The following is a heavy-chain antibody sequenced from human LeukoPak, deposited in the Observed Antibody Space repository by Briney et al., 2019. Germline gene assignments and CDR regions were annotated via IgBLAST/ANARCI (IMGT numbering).Heavy chain of an antibody. D-gene: IGHD2-2*01. CDR3: ARGVVPAAITWGYYYMDV. Sequence: PSETLSLTCTVSGGSISSYYWSWIRQPAGKGLEWIGRIYTSGSTNYSPSLKSRVTMSVDTSKNQFSLKLSSVTAADTAVYYCARGVVPAAITWGYYYMDVWGKGTTVTVSS. CDR2: IYTSGST. V-gene: IGHV4-4*07. J-gene: IGHJ6*03. CDR1: GGSISSYY.